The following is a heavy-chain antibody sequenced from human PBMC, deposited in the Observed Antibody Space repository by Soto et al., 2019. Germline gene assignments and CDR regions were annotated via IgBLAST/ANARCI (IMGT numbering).Heavy chain of an antibody. J-gene: IGHJ6*02. Sequence: ASVKVSCKASGYTFTNYGISWVRQAPGQGLEWMGWINPNSGGTNLAQKFQGWVTMTRDMSISTAYMELSRLTSDDTAVYYCARGLRDGSGGFDNPYYYYTMDVWGQGTTVTVS. CDR3: ARGLRDGSGGFDNPYYYYTMDV. V-gene: IGHV1-2*04. CDR2: INPNSGGT. CDR1: GYTFTNYG. D-gene: IGHD3-10*01.